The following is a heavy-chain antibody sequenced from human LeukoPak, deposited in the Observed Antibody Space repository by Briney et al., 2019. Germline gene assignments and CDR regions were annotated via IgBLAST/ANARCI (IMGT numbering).Heavy chain of an antibody. CDR3: ARKNDFDI. D-gene: IGHD2/OR15-2a*01. CDR1: GGSISSDH. CDR2: IYYSGST. V-gene: IGHV4-59*01. Sequence: SETLSLTCTVSGGSISSDHWNWICQPPGKGLEWIGCIYYSGSTYYNPSLKSRVTISVDMSKSQFSLRLTSVTAADTAVYYCARKNDFDIWGQRTLVTVSS. J-gene: IGHJ3*02.